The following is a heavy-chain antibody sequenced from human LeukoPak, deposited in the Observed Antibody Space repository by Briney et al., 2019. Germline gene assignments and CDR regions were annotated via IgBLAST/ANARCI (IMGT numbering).Heavy chain of an antibody. D-gene: IGHD3-22*01. CDR3: ARFGSGYYQFDY. CDR1: GFTFSSYS. CDR2: ISSSSSYI. J-gene: IGHJ4*02. Sequence: PGGSLRLSCAASGFTFSSYSMNWVRQAPGKGLEWVSSISSSSSYIYYADSAKGRFTISRDNAKNSLYLQMNSLRAEDTAVYYCARFGSGYYQFDYWGQGTLVTVSS. V-gene: IGHV3-21*01.